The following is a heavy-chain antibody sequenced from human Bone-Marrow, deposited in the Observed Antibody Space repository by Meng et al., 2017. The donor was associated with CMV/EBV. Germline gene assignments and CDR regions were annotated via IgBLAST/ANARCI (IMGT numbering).Heavy chain of an antibody. V-gene: IGHV3-43*01. J-gene: IGHJ3*02. CDR2: ISWDGGST. CDR3: AKDMALHDAFDI. CDR1: GFTFDDYT. Sequence: GESLKISCAASGFTFDDYTMHWVRQAPGKGLEWVSLISWDGGSTYYADSVKGRFTISRDNSKNSLYLQMNSLRTEDTALYYCAKDMALHDAFDIWGQGNAGHRLL.